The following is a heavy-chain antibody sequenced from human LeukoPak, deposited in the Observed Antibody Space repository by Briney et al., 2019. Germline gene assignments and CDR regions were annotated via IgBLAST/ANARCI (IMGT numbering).Heavy chain of an antibody. CDR2: IIPIFGTA. V-gene: IGHV1-69*05. J-gene: IGHJ4*02. CDR3: ASGYSYGSFDY. D-gene: IGHD5-18*01. Sequence: SVRVSCKASGGTFSSYAISWVRQAPGQGLEWMGRIIPIFGTANYAQKFQGRVTITTDESTSTAYMELSSLRSEDTAVYYCASGYSYGSFDYWGQGTLVTVSS. CDR1: GGTFSSYA.